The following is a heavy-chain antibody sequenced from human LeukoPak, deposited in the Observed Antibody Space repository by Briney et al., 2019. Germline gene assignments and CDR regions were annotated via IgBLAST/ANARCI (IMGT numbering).Heavy chain of an antibody. CDR2: INHSGST. CDR3: ASRRGPGYCSGGSCYPDPHHGMDV. V-gene: IGHV4-34*01. D-gene: IGHD2-15*01. J-gene: IGHJ6*02. Sequence: SETLSLTCAVYGGSFSGYYWSWIRQPPGKGLEWIGEINHSGSTNYNPSLKSRVTISVDTSKNQFSLKLSSVTAADTAVYYCASRRGPGYCSGGSCYPDPHHGMDVWGQGTTVTVSS. CDR1: GGSFSGYY.